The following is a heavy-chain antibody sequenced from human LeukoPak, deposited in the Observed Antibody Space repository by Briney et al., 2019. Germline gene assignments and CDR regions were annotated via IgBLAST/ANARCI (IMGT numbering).Heavy chain of an antibody. CDR3: GRDPRLGIRGYTYGYFDY. CDR1: GYSFSSHA. D-gene: IGHD5-18*01. J-gene: IGHJ4*02. V-gene: IGHV7-4-1*02. Sequence: ASVKVSCKTSGYSFSSHAISWVRQAPGQGPEWMGWINTNTGNPTYAQGFTGRYVFSLDTSVSTVYLQISGLKADDTAVYYCGRDPRLGIRGYTYGYFDYWGQGTLVTVSS. CDR2: INTNTGNP.